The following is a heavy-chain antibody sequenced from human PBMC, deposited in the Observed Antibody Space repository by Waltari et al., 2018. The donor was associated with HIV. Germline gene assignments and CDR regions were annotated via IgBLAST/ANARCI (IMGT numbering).Heavy chain of an antibody. CDR2: RYYSGSP. J-gene: IGHJ3*02. V-gene: IGHV4-39*01. CDR3: AGHALAEAFDI. CDR1: GGSISSSSYY. Sequence: QLQLQESGPGSVKPSETLSLTCTVSGGSISSSSYYWGWIRQAPGKGLEWIVSRYYSGSPYYHPSLKSRGTITVDTSKNQFSLKRSSVTAADTAVYYCAGHALAEAFDIWGQGTMVTVSS.